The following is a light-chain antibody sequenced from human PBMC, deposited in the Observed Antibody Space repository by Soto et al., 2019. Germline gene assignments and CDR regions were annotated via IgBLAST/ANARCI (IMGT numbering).Light chain of an antibody. CDR2: GAS. J-gene: IGKJ1*01. CDR1: ESISSEY. V-gene: IGKV3-20*01. Sequence: DIVLTQSPGTLSLSPGERATLSCRTSESISSEYLAWYQQRPGQAPRLLIYGASSRATGVPDRFSGSGSGIDFTLTITRLEPEDFAVYYCQQYGSSGTFGQGTKV. CDR3: QQYGSSGT.